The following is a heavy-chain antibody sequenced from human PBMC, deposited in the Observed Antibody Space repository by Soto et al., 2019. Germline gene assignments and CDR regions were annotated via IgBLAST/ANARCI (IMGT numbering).Heavy chain of an antibody. V-gene: IGHV4-39*01. CDR1: GGSISSSSYY. J-gene: IGHJ4*02. CDR3: ARQQQLVDY. Sequence: QLQLQESGPGLVKPSETLSLTCTVSGGSISSSSYYWGWIRQPPGKGLEWIGSIYYSGTTYYNQSLRSRITISVDTSKTQFSLRLSSLTPADTAVYYCARQQQLVDYWGQGTLLTVSS. CDR2: IYYSGTT. D-gene: IGHD6-13*01.